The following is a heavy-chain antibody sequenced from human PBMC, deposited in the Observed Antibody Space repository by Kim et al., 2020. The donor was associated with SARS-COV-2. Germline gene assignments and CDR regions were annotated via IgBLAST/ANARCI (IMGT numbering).Heavy chain of an antibody. CDR3: ARKGGPDYYYYGMDV. V-gene: IGHV4-59*01. CDR1: GGSISSYY. CDR2: IYYSGST. J-gene: IGHJ6*02. Sequence: SETLSLTCTVSGGSISSYYWSWIRQPPGKGLEWIGYIYYSGSTNYNPSLKSRVTISVDTSKNQFSLKLSSVTAADTAVYYCARKGGPDYYYYGMDVWGQGTTVTVSS. D-gene: IGHD3-16*01.